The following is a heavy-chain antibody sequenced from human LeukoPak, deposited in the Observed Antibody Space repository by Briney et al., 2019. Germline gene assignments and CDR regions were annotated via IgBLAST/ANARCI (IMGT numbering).Heavy chain of an antibody. CDR2: INPSGGST. D-gene: IGHD6-13*01. J-gene: IGHJ5*02. V-gene: IGHV1-46*01. CDR3: ARDPGIAAAGTSGWFDP. CDR1: GYTFTSYY. Sequence: ASVNVSCTASGYTFTSYYMHWVRQAPGQGLEWMGIINPSGGSTSYAQKFQGRVTMTRDMSTSTVYMELSSLRSEDTAVYYCARDPGIAAAGTSGWFDPWGQGTLVTVSS.